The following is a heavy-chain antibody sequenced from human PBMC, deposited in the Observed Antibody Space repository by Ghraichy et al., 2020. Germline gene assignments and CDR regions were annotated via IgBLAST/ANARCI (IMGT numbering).Heavy chain of an antibody. CDR1: GFTFSSYA. Sequence: GVLNISCAASGFTFSSYAMSWVRQAPGKGLEWVSAISGSGGSTYYADSVKGRFTISRDNSKNTLYLQMNSLRAEDTAVYYCAKVTRKSSTSCYENWGQGTLVTVSS. CDR2: ISGSGGST. V-gene: IGHV3-23*01. J-gene: IGHJ4*02. D-gene: IGHD2-2*01. CDR3: AKVTRKSSTSCYEN.